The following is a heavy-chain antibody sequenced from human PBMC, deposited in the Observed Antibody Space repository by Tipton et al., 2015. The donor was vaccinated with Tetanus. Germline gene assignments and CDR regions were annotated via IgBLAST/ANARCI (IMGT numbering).Heavy chain of an antibody. Sequence: GSLRLSCAASGFTFSSYWMSWVRQAPGKGLEWVANIKQDGSEKYYVDSVEGRFTISRDNAKNSLYLQMNSLRAEDTAVYYCARDYYYDSSGYLLWGQGPLVTVSS. V-gene: IGHV3-7*01. CDR3: ARDYYYDSSGYLL. CDR2: IKQDGSEK. D-gene: IGHD3-22*01. CDR1: GFTFSSYW. J-gene: IGHJ4*02.